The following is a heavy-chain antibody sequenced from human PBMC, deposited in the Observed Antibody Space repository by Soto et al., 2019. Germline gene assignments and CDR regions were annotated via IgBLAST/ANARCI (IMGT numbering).Heavy chain of an antibody. J-gene: IGHJ4*02. V-gene: IGHV1-8*01. D-gene: IGHD3-9*01. CDR2: VNPNSGDT. Sequence: GASVKVSCKASGYTFSSYDINWVRQAAGQGLEWMGWVNPNSGDTDYAPKFQGRVTMTMDSSIRTAYMELSSLRSEDTAVYYCARKGFLDWFVDFWGQGTLVTVSS. CDR3: ARKGFLDWFVDF. CDR1: GYTFSSYD.